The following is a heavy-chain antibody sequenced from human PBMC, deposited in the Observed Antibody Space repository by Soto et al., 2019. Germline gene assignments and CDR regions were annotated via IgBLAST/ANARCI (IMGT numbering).Heavy chain of an antibody. CDR2: VYPRGST. Sequence: PSETLSLTCAVSGGYIVSCGYSWVWIRRPPGKGLGGLWTVYPRGSTYYNPSLKSRVTISVDTSKNQFSLKLSSVTAADTAVYYCAAQYCTNGVCYPGGYYYYYGMDVWGQGTTVTVSS. CDR1: GGYIVSCGYS. J-gene: IGHJ6*02. D-gene: IGHD2-8*01. V-gene: IGHV4-30-2*03. CDR3: AAQYCTNGVCYPGGYYYYYGMDV.